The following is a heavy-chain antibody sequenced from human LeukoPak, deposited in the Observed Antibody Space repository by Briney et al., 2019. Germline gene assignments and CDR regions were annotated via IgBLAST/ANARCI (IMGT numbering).Heavy chain of an antibody. CDR1: GGSISSYY. Sequence: SETLSLTCTVSGGSISSYYWSWIRQPAGKGLEWIGRIYTSGSTNYNPSLKSRVTMSVDTSKNQFSLKLSSVTAADTAVYYCARESFDWLFDYYYYYGMDVWGQGTTVTVSS. CDR3: ARESFDWLFDYYYYYGMDV. J-gene: IGHJ6*02. V-gene: IGHV4-4*07. D-gene: IGHD3-9*01. CDR2: IYTSGST.